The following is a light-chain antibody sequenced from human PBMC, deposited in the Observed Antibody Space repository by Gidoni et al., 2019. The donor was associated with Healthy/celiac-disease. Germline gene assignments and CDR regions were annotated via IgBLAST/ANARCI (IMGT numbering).Light chain of an antibody. CDR2: KAS. V-gene: IGKV1-5*03. Sequence: DIQMTQSPSTLSASVGDRVTITCRASQSISSWLAWYQQKPGKAPKLLIYKASSLESGVPSRFSGSGSGTEFTLTISSLQPDDFATYYCHHSGLTFXGXTKVEIK. CDR3: HHSGLT. J-gene: IGKJ4*01. CDR1: QSISSW.